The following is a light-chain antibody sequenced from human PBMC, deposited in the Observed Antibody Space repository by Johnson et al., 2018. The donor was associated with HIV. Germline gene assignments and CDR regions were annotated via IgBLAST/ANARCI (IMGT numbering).Light chain of an antibody. V-gene: IGLV1-51*01. CDR2: DNN. Sequence: QSVLTQPPSVSAAPGQKVTISCSGSSSNIGNNDVSWYQQLPGTAPKLLIYDNNKRPSGIPDRFSGSKSGTSATLGIAGLQTGDEADYYCGTWNNSLSANYVFGTGTRVTVL. CDR3: GTWNNSLSANYV. CDR1: SSNIGNND. J-gene: IGLJ1*01.